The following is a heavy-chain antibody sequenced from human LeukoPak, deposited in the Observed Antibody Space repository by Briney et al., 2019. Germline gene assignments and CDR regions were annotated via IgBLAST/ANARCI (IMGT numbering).Heavy chain of an antibody. V-gene: IGHV3-30*02. Sequence: PGGSLRLSCAGSGFSFSSYGMHWVRQAPGKGLEWMAFIQSDGSNKYYADSVKGRFTISRDNSKNTLYLQMNSLRAEDTAVYYCAKEDWFDPWGQGTLVTVSS. CDR1: GFSFSSYG. CDR2: IQSDGSNK. J-gene: IGHJ5*02. CDR3: AKEDWFDP.